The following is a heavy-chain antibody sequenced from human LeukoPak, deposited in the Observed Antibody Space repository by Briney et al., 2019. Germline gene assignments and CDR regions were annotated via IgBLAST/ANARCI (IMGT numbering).Heavy chain of an antibody. CDR2: IKQDGSEK. Sequence: GGSLRLSCAASGFTFSTYWMSWARQAPGKGLEWVANIKQDGSEKYYVESAKGRFTISRDNAKNSLYLQMNSLRAEDTAVYYCARVISYGWFDRWGQGTLVTVST. J-gene: IGHJ5*02. D-gene: IGHD3-16*01. V-gene: IGHV3-7*01. CDR1: GFTFSTYW. CDR3: ARVISYGWFDR.